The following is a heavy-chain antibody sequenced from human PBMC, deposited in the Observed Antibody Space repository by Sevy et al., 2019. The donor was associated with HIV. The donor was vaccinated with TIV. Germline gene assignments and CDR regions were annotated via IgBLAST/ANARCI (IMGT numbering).Heavy chain of an antibody. V-gene: IGHV3-23*01. CDR1: GFTFSMYA. CDR2: MTDGYGSTKDADSAGGGGNT. D-gene: IGHD3-10*01. Sequence: GGSLRLSCAASGFTFSMYAMSWVRQAPGKGLEWVSGMTDGYGSTKDADSAGGGGNTHYADSVKGRFTIFRDNFKNTLYLQMNSLRAEDTAVYYCAIIYSYGSGIDYNGMDVWGQGTTVTVSS. J-gene: IGHJ6*02. CDR3: AIIYSYGSGIDYNGMDV.